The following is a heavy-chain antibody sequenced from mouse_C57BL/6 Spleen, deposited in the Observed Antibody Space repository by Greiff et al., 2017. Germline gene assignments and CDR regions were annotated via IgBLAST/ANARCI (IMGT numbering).Heavy chain of an antibody. Sequence: VQVVESGAELARPGASVKMSCKASGYTFTSYTMHWVKQRPGQGLEWIGYINPSSGYTKYNQKFKDKATLTADKSSSTAYMQLSSLTSEDSAVYYCAISLYYAMDYWGQGTSVTVSS. D-gene: IGHD6-2*01. CDR1: GYTFTSYT. V-gene: IGHV1-4*01. J-gene: IGHJ4*01. CDR2: INPSSGYT. CDR3: AISLYYAMDY.